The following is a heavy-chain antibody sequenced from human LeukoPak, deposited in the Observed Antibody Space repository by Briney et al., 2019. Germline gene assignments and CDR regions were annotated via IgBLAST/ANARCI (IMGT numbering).Heavy chain of an antibody. D-gene: IGHD3-22*01. V-gene: IGHV3-7*01. CDR1: GFTFSSYW. CDR2: IKQDGSEK. Sequence: GGSLRLSCAASGFTFSSYWMSWVRQAPGKGLEWVANIKQDGSEKYYVDSVKGRFTISRDNAKNSLYLQMNNLRAEDTAVYYCARGGPYYYDSSKDWGQGTLVTVSS. CDR3: ARGGPYYYDSSKD. J-gene: IGHJ4*02.